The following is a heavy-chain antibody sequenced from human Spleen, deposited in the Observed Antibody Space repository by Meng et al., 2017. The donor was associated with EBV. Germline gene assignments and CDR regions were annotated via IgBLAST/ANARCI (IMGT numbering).Heavy chain of an antibody. CDR2: VHYSRST. Sequence: QVQLQESGPGLVKPSETLSLTCTVSGGSVNSGIHYWSWFRQPPGKGLEWIGYVHYSRSTNYNPSLKSRVTISLDTSKNQFSLKLSSVTAADTAVYYCARGPAGIDSSRANDYWGQGTLVTVSS. CDR1: GGSVNSGIHY. V-gene: IGHV4-61*01. J-gene: IGHJ4*02. D-gene: IGHD6-13*01. CDR3: ARGPAGIDSSRANDY.